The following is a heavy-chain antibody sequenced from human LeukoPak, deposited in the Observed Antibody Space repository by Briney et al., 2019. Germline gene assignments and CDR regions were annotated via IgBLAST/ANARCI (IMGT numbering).Heavy chain of an antibody. CDR2: INPSGGST. J-gene: IGHJ4*02. V-gene: IGHV1-46*01. Sequence: GASGTVSCKASGYTFTSYYMHWVRQAPGQGLEWMGIINPSGGSTSHAQKFQGRVTMTRDTSTSTVYMELSSLRSEDTAVYYCARVGYSMRLGYFDYWGQGTLVT. CDR1: GYTFTSYY. D-gene: IGHD5-18*01. CDR3: ARVGYSMRLGYFDY.